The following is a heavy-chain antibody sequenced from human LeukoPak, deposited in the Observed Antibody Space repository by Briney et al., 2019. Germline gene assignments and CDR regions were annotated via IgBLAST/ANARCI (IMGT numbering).Heavy chain of an antibody. CDR3: ARDQVRGFSGY. CDR2: ISAYNGNT. J-gene: IGHJ4*02. V-gene: IGHV1-18*04. Sequence: GASVKVSCKASGYTFTGYYMHWVRQAPGQGLEWMGWISAYNGNTNYAQKLQGRVTMTTDTSTSTAYMELRSLRSDDTAVYYCARDQVRGFSGYWGQGTLVTVSS. D-gene: IGHD3-10*01. CDR1: GYTFTGYY.